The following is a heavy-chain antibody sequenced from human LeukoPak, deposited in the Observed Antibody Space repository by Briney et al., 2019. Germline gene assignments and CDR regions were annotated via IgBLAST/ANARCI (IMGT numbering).Heavy chain of an antibody. Sequence: GASLQISCKGSGYSFTSYWIGWVRQLPGKGLEWMGIIYPGDSDTRYSPSFQGQVTISADKSISTAYLQWSSLKASDTAMYYCARGPYYYDSSGYYYFDYWGQGTLVTVSS. V-gene: IGHV5-51*01. CDR1: GYSFTSYW. J-gene: IGHJ4*02. CDR2: IYPGDSDT. D-gene: IGHD3-22*01. CDR3: ARGPYYYDSSGYYYFDY.